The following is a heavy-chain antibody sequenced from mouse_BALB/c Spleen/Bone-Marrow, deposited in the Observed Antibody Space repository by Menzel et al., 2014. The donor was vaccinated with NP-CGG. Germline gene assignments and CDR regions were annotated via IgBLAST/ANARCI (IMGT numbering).Heavy chain of an antibody. CDR3: ARDYYGRGWYFDV. J-gene: IGHJ1*01. CDR1: GYTFTDYW. D-gene: IGHD1-1*01. CDR2: IDTSDSYT. V-gene: IGHV1-69*01. Sequence: QVQLQQSGAELVMPGASVKMSCKASGYTFTDYWMHWVKQRPGQGLEWIGAIDTSDSYTSYNQKFKGKATLTVDESSSTAYMQLSSLTSEDSAVYYGARDYYGRGWYFDVWGAGTTVTVSS.